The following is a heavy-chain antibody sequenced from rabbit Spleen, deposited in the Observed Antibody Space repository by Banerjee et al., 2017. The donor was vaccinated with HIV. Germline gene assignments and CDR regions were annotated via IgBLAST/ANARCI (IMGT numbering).Heavy chain of an antibody. Sequence: QSLEESGGGLVKPGASLTLTCTASGFSFTSNYYMCWVRQAPGKGLEWIGCIGSGSSGFTYYATWAKGRFTCSKTSSTTVTLQMTSLTAADTATYFCARDSGSSFSSYGMDLWGPGTLVTVS. CDR1: GFSFTSNYY. CDR3: ARDSGSSFSSYGMDL. V-gene: IGHV1S40*01. D-gene: IGHD8-1*01. CDR2: IGSGSSGFT. J-gene: IGHJ6*01.